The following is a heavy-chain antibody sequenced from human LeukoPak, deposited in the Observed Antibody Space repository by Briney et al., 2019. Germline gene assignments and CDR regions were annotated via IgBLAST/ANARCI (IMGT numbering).Heavy chain of an antibody. Sequence: SETLSLTCAVYGGSFSDYYWNWIRQPPGKGLEWIGGINHSGTTNYNPSLKSRVTISVDTSKNQFSLRLSSVTAADTAVYYCARGLRLPSRSTPAVPHVWGKGTTVTVSA. V-gene: IGHV4-34*01. J-gene: IGHJ6*04. D-gene: IGHD2/OR15-2a*01. CDR3: ARGLRLPSRSTPAVPHV. CDR1: GGSFSDYY. CDR2: INHSGTT.